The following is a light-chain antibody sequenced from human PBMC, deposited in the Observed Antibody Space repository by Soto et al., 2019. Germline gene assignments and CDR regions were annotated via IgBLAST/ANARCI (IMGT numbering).Light chain of an antibody. Sequence: QTVVTQEPSFSVSPGGTVTITCGLSSGSVSTSYFPSWYQQTPGQAPRTLIYSTNTRSSGVPDRFSGSILGYNAALTITGAQADDEADYYCVLYMGSGISVFGTGTKLTVL. CDR3: VLYMGSGISV. CDR1: SGSVSTSYF. CDR2: STN. V-gene: IGLV8-61*01. J-gene: IGLJ1*01.